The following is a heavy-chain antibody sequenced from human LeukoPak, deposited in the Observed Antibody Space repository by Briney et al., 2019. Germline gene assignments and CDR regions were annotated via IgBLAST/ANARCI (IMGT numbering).Heavy chain of an antibody. CDR2: IKQDGSEK. V-gene: IGHV3-7*01. CDR1: GFTFSSYW. D-gene: IGHD2-2*02. Sequence: PGGSLRLSCAASGFTFSSYWMTWVRQAPGKGLEWVANIKQDGSEKYYVDSVKGRFTISRGNAKNSLDLQMNSLRAEDTAVYYCARDRVVPAAIVYYYGMDVWGQGTTVTVSS. CDR3: ARDRVVPAAIVYYYGMDV. J-gene: IGHJ6*02.